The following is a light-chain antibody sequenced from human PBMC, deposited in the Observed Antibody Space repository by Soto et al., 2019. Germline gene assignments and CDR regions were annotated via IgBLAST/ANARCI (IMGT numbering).Light chain of an antibody. Sequence: IVLTHSPATLSLSPGERASLSCRASQSISNYLAWYQQKPGQAPRLLIYAASNRATGIPARFSGSGSGTDFTLTISRLEPEDFAVYYCQQYGSSPKTFGQGTKVDI. CDR2: AAS. CDR3: QQYGSSPKT. J-gene: IGKJ1*01. CDR1: QSISNY. V-gene: IGKV3-20*01.